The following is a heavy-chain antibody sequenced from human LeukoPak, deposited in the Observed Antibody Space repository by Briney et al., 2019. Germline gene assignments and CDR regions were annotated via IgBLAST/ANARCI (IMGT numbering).Heavy chain of an antibody. J-gene: IGHJ4*02. CDR3: ASSKGAADYYFDY. V-gene: IGHV1-46*01. CDR1: GYTFTSYY. CDR2: INPSGGST. Sequence: ASVTVSCKASGYTFTSYYMHWVRQVPGQGLEWMGIINPSGGSTSYAQKFQGRVTMTRDMSTSTVYMELSSLRSEDTAVYYCASSKGAADYYFDYWGQGTLVTVSS. D-gene: IGHD6-13*01.